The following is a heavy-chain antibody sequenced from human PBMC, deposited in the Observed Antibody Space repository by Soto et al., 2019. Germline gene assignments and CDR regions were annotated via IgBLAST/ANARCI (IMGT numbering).Heavy chain of an antibody. CDR1: GYTFTSYD. D-gene: IGHD3-9*01. Sequence: ASVKVSCKASGYTFTSYDINWVRQATGQGLEWMGWMNPNSGNTGYAQKFQGRVTMTRNTSISTAYMELSSLRSEDTAVYYCARGPPDWYDILTGYYKGPDSYYYYSMDVWGKGTTVTLSS. J-gene: IGHJ6*03. V-gene: IGHV1-8*01. CDR3: ARGPPDWYDILTGYYKGPDSYYYYSMDV. CDR2: MNPNSGNT.